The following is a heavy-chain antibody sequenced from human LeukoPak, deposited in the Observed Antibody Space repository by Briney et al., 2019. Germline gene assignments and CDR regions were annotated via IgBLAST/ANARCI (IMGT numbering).Heavy chain of an antibody. CDR2: ISGDGGST. D-gene: IGHD6-19*01. J-gene: IGHJ1*01. V-gene: IGHV3-43*02. CDR1: GFTFDDYA. Sequence: PGGSLRLSCAASGFTFDDYAMHWVRQAPGKGLEWVSLISGDGGSTYYADSVKGRFTISRDNSKNTLYLQMNSLRAEDTAVYYCAKVAVAGYAEYFQHWGQGTLVTVSS. CDR3: AKVAVAGYAEYFQH.